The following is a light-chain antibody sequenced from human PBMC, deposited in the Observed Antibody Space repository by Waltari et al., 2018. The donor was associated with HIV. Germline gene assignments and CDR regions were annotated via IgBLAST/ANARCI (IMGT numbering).Light chain of an antibody. CDR3: QQRKSWPLT. Sequence: DIVLTQSPATLPLSPGERATLSCRATQTISTSLAWYQHKPGQAPRLLIYETSKRAAGIPARFSGSGSGRDFTLTISVLETEDVATYYCQQRKSWPLTFGGGTKVEIK. CDR1: QTISTS. J-gene: IGKJ4*01. V-gene: IGKV3-11*02. CDR2: ETS.